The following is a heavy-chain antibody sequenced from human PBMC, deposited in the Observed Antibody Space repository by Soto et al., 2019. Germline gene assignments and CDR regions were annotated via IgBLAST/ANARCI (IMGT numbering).Heavy chain of an antibody. CDR3: VRVSIAVAGTFDY. D-gene: IGHD6-19*01. CDR2: IYHTGTT. CDR1: GGSISSSNW. J-gene: IGHJ4*02. Sequence: QVQLQESGPGLVKPSGTLSLTCAVSGGSISSSNWWSGVRQPPGQGLEWIGQIYHTGTTNYNPSLKSRVTISVDNAKNWFSLNLSSVTAADTAVYFCVRVSIAVAGTFDYWGQGTLVTVSS. V-gene: IGHV4-4*02.